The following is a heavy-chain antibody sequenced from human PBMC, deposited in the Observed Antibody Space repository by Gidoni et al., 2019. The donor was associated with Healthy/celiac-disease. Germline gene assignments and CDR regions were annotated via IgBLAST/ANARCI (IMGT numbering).Heavy chain of an antibody. CDR1: GHSVPSNSPA. V-gene: IGHV6-1*01. CDR2: TYYRSKCYN. CDR3: ARFRVAATPSDYYYGMDV. D-gene: IGHD2-15*01. J-gene: IGHJ6*02. Sequence: QVQLQQSGPGLVKPSQTLSLTCTISGHSVPSNSPALHWSRQSPSRGLEWLGRTYYRSKCYNDYAVSVKSRITINPDTSKNQFSLQLNSVTREDTAVYYCARFRVAATPSDYYYGMDVWGQGTTVTVS.